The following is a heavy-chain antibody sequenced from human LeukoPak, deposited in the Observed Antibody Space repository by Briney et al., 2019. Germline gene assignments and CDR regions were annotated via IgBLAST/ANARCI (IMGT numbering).Heavy chain of an antibody. D-gene: IGHD2-15*01. V-gene: IGHV3-48*01. CDR2: ISSTGGTI. CDR1: GSTFSNYL. Sequence: PGGSLRLSCAASGSTFSNYLMNWVRQAPGKGLEWVSFISSTGGTIYYADSVKGRFTVTRDNAKNSLLLQMNSLRAEDAGLYYCARGYSRAAFDIWGQGTMVTVSS. CDR3: ARGYSRAAFDI. J-gene: IGHJ3*02.